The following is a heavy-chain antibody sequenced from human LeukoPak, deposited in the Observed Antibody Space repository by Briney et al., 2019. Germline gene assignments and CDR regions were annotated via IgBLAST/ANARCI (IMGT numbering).Heavy chain of an antibody. Sequence: PGGSLRLSCAASGFTFGDYAMSWVRQAPGKGLEWVGFIRSKAYGGTTEYAASVKGRFTISRDDSKSIAYLQMNSLKTEDTAVYYCTRAIFGVVIVGGTLPLRFDPWGQGTLVTVSS. CDR2: IRSKAYGGTT. D-gene: IGHD3-3*01. CDR3: TRAIFGVVIVGGTLPLRFDP. CDR1: GFTFGDYA. J-gene: IGHJ5*02. V-gene: IGHV3-49*04.